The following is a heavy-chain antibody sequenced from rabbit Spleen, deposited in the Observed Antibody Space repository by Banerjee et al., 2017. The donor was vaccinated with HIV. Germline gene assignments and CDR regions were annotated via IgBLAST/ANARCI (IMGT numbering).Heavy chain of an antibody. CDR2: IYPDSSGST. D-gene: IGHD8-1*01. Sequence: QSLEESGGDLVKPEGSLTLTCTASGFSFSTSYYICWVRQAPGKGLESVACIYPDSSGSTYYASWAKGRFTISKTSSTTVTLQMTRLTAADTATYFCARDTASSFSSYGMDLWGPGTLVTVS. CDR3: ARDTASSFSSYGMDL. J-gene: IGHJ6*01. CDR1: GFSFSTSYY. V-gene: IGHV1S40*01.